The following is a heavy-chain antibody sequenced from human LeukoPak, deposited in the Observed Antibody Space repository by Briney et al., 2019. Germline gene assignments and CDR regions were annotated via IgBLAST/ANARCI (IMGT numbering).Heavy chain of an antibody. CDR1: GGSISSSIYY. CDR3: ARGTLYRGWSYYLDF. J-gene: IGHJ4*02. Sequence: PSETLSLTCTVSGGSISSSIYYWGWIRQPPGKGLEWIGSIFHNGNTYYNPSLKSRVTISVDMSKNHFSLRLRSVTAADTAMYYCARGTLYRGWSYYLDFWGQGSQVTVSS. V-gene: IGHV4-39*07. D-gene: IGHD6-19*01. CDR2: IFHNGNT.